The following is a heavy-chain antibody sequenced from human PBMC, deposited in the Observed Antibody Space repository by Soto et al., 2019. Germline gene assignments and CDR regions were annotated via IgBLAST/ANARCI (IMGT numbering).Heavy chain of an antibody. CDR2: IYYSGST. CDR3: ARVWGGAFDI. D-gene: IGHD3-10*01. V-gene: IGHV4-59*01. J-gene: IGHJ3*02. Sequence: SETLSLTCTVSGGSISSYYWSWIRQPPGKGLEWIWYIYYSGSTNYNPSLNSRVTISVDTSKNQFSLKLSSVTAADTAVYYCARVWGGAFDIWGQGTMVTVSS. CDR1: GGSISSYY.